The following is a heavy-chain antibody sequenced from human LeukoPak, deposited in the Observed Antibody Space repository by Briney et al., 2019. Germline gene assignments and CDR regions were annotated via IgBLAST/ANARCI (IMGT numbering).Heavy chain of an antibody. CDR1: GFPFSSYW. J-gene: IGHJ4*02. CDR3: TRVGYIDEGIDY. Sequence: GGSLRLSCVGSGFPFSSYWMTWVRQAPGKGLEWVANIKQDGSKKSYVDSVKGRFTISRDNAKNSLYLQMNSLRAEDTAIYYCTRVGYIDEGIDYWGQGTLVTVSS. CDR2: IKQDGSKK. V-gene: IGHV3-7*04. D-gene: IGHD5-24*01.